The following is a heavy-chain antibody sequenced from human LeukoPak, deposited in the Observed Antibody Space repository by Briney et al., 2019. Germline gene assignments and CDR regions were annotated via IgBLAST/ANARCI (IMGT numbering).Heavy chain of an antibody. Sequence: GGSLRLSCAASGFTFSSYGMHWVRQAPGKGLEWVAFIRYDGSNKYYADSVKGRFTISRDNSKNTLYLQMNSLRAEDTAVYYCAKDGKYHILTLHYYYYMDVWGKGTTVTISS. CDR3: AKDGKYHILTLHYYYYMDV. CDR2: IRYDGSNK. CDR1: GFTFSSYG. V-gene: IGHV3-30*02. D-gene: IGHD3-9*01. J-gene: IGHJ6*03.